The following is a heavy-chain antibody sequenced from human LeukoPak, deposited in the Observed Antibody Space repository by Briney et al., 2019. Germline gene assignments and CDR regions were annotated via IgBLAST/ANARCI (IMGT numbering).Heavy chain of an antibody. CDR2: IYHSGST. CDR3: ASGRPAFDY. Sequence: SETLSLTCTVSGYSISSGFYWGWIRQPPGMGLEWIGSIYHSGSTYYSSSLKSRVTISIDTSKNQFSLKLSSVTAADTAVYYCASGRPAFDYWGQGTLVTVSS. D-gene: IGHD6-6*01. CDR1: GYSISSGFY. V-gene: IGHV4-38-2*02. J-gene: IGHJ4*02.